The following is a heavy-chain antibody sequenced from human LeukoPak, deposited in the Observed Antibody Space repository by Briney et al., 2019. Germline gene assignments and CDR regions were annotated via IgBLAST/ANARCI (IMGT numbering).Heavy chain of an antibody. CDR2: IKQDGSEK. J-gene: IGHJ4*02. CDR1: GFTFSDYW. V-gene: IGHV3-7*01. CDR3: ARDGFVGAADY. Sequence: GGSLRLSCAASGFTFSDYWMSWVRQAPGKGLEWVANIKQDGSEKQYVDSVRGRFTISRDNAKNSLYLQMNSLRVEDTAVYYCARDGFVGAADYWGQGTLVTVSS. D-gene: IGHD6-13*01.